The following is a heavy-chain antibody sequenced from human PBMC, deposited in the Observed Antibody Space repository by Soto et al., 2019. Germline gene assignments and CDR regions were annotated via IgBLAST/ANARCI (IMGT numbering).Heavy chain of an antibody. CDR2: IIPMLGIP. CDR1: GDTFSSYT. CDR3: ARGSDQTGYYLESYGLDV. Sequence: QVQLVQSGADVKKPGSSVKVSCKASGDTFSSYTIGWVRQAPGQGLEWMGTIIPMLGIPTYAQRFQGRVTITSDRSTNTAYMELSSLTSEDTAVYYCARGSDQTGYYLESYGLDVWGQGTTVTVSS. V-gene: IGHV1-69*02. J-gene: IGHJ6*02. D-gene: IGHD3-9*01.